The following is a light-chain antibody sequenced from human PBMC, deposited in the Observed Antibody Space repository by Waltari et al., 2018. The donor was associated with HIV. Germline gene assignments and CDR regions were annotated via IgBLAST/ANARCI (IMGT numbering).Light chain of an antibody. CDR2: RNN. V-gene: IGLV1-47*01. CDR3: ASWDDSLSGYVV. J-gene: IGLJ2*01. Sequence: TISCSGSSSNIGGNYVYWYQQLPGTAPKLLIYRNNQRPSGVPERFSGSKSGTSASMAISGLRSEDESDYYCASWDDSLSGYVVFGGGTKLTVL. CDR1: SSNIGGNY.